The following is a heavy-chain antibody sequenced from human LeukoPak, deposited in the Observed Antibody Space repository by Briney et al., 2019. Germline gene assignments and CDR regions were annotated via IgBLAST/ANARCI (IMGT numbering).Heavy chain of an antibody. D-gene: IGHD6-19*01. V-gene: IGHV1-69*13. Sequence: SVKVSCKASGGTFSSYAISWVRQAPGQGLEWMGGIIPIFGTANYAQKFQGRVTITADESTSTAYMELSSLRSEGTAVYYCARDGEDIAVAGTNYFDYWGQGTLVTVSS. CDR3: ARDGEDIAVAGTNYFDY. CDR2: IIPIFGTA. CDR1: GGTFSSYA. J-gene: IGHJ4*02.